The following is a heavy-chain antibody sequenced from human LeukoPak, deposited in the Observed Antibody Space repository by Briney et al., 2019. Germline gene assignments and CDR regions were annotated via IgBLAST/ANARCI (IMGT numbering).Heavy chain of an antibody. CDR1: GGSFSGYY. CDR3: ARVYTGSSWDYYYYMDV. CDR2: ISHTGSS. V-gene: IGHV4-34*01. J-gene: IGHJ6*03. Sequence: SETLSLTCAVYGGSFSGYYWSWIRQPPGKGLEWIGSISHTGSSYYNPSLKSRVTISVDTSKNQFSLRLSSVTAADTALYYCARVYTGSSWDYYYYMDVWGKGTTVTVSS. D-gene: IGHD6-13*01.